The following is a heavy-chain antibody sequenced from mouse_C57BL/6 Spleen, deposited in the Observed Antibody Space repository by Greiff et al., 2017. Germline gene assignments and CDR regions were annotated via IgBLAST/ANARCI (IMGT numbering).Heavy chain of an antibody. V-gene: IGHV8-12*01. CDR2: IYWDDDK. CDR1: GFSLSTSGMG. Sequence: QVTLKESGPGILQPSQTLSLTCSFSGFSLSTSGMGVSWIRQPSGKGLEWLAHIYWDDDKRYNPSLKSRLTISNDTSRNQVFLKITSVDTADTSTYYCARSSYERNAMDYWGQGTSVTVSS. CDR3: ARSSYERNAMDY. J-gene: IGHJ4*01. D-gene: IGHD2-3*01.